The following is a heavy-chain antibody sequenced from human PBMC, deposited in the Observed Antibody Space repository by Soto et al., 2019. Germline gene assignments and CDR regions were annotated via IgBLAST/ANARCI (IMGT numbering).Heavy chain of an antibody. J-gene: IGHJ3*02. V-gene: IGHV1-69*13. CDR2: IIPIFGTA. D-gene: IGHD6-13*01. Sequence: SVKFSWQASGGTFSGYAISWVRQAPGQGLEWMGGIIPIFGTANYAQKFQGRVTITADESTSTAYMELSSLRSEDTAVYYCATHVGYSSPGGAFDIWGQGTMVTVSS. CDR3: ATHVGYSSPGGAFDI. CDR1: GGTFSGYA.